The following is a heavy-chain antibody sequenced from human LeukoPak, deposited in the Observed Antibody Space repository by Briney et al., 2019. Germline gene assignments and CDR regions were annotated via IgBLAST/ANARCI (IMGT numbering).Heavy chain of an antibody. V-gene: IGHV3-30*02. CDR1: GFTFSTSG. CDR3: AKGIVIVSATGVDY. Sequence: PGGSLRLSCAASGFTFSTSGMHWVRQAPGKGLEWVAFIRYDGSNKYYGDSVKGRFTISRDNPKNTLYLQMNSLRAEDTAVYYCAKGIVIVSATGVDYWGQGTLVTASS. CDR2: IRYDGSNK. J-gene: IGHJ4*02. D-gene: IGHD2/OR15-2a*01.